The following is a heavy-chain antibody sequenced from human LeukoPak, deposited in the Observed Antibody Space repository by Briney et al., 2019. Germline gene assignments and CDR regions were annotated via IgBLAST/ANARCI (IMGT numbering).Heavy chain of an antibody. Sequence: SVKVSCKASGGTFSSYAISWVRQAPGQGLEWMGGIIPIFGTADYAQKFQGRVTITADESTSTAYMELSSLRYEDTAVYYCARQYGGKNHIDYWGQGTLVTVSS. CDR2: IIPIFGTA. V-gene: IGHV1-69*13. D-gene: IGHD4-23*01. CDR1: GGTFSSYA. J-gene: IGHJ4*02. CDR3: ARQYGGKNHIDY.